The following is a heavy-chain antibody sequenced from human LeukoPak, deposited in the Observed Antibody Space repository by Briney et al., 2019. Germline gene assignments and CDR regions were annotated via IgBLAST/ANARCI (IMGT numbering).Heavy chain of an antibody. V-gene: IGHV3-21*01. D-gene: IGHD5-24*01. CDR3: ARGVEMVTINYFDY. CDR1: GFTFRSFS. Sequence: GGSLRLSCAASGFTFRSFSMTWVRQAPGKGLEWVAAISSTSNHRYHADSVKGRFTISRDNAKNSLYLQMNGLRVEDTAVYYCARGVEMVTINYFDYWGQGTLVTVSS. CDR2: ISSTSNHR. J-gene: IGHJ4*02.